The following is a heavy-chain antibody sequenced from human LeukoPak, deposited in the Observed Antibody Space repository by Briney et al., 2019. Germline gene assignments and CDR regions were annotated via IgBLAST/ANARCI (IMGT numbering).Heavy chain of an antibody. J-gene: IGHJ4*02. CDR3: ARSWYYYDSSGYYYPFDY. CDR2: IYYSGST. Sequence: PSETLSLTCTVSGGSISSYYWSWIRQPPGKGLEWIGYIYYSGSTNYNPSLKSRVTISVDTSKNQFSLKLSSVTAADTAVYYCARSWYYYDSSGYYYPFDYWGQGTLVTVSS. V-gene: IGHV4-59*12. CDR1: GGSISSYY. D-gene: IGHD3-22*01.